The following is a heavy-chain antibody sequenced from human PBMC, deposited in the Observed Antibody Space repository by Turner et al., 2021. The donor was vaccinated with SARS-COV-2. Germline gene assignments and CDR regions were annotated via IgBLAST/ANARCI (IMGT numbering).Heavy chain of an antibody. Sequence: QVQLEQSGAEVKKPGASVKISCKASGYNFNGYYMHWVRQAPGQGLEWMGWINPSSGGTKFAQNFQGRVTLTWDASISTAYMEVSGLKSDDTAFYYCAKDSDYGGLIADYWGQGTLVTVSS. J-gene: IGHJ4*02. CDR3: AKDSDYGGLIADY. CDR1: GYNFNGYY. V-gene: IGHV1-2*02. CDR2: INPSSGGT. D-gene: IGHD4-17*01.